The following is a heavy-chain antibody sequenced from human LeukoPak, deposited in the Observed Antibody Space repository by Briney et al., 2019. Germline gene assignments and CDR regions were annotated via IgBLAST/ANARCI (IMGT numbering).Heavy chain of an antibody. CDR3: AKIPAMVPYYFDY. V-gene: IGHV3-23*01. Sequence: GGSLRLSCAASGFTFSSYAMSWVRQAPGKGLEWVSAISGSGDSTYYADSVKGRFTISRDNSKNTLYLQMNSLRAEDTAVYYCAKIPAMVPYYFDYWGQGTLVTVSS. CDR2: ISGSGDST. D-gene: IGHD5-18*01. J-gene: IGHJ4*02. CDR1: GFTFSSYA.